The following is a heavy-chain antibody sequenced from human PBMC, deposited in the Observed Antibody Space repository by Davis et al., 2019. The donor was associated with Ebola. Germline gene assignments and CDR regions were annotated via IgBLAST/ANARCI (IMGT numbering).Heavy chain of an antibody. V-gene: IGHV3-21*01. J-gene: IGHJ6*02. Sequence: GESLKISCAASGFTFSSYWMHWVRQAPGKGLEWVSSISSSSSYIYYADSVKGRFTTSRDNAKNSLYLQMNSLRAEDTAVYYCARALVPAAIWDWDYGMDVWGQGTTVTVSS. D-gene: IGHD2-2*01. CDR2: ISSSSSYI. CDR3: ARALVPAAIWDWDYGMDV. CDR1: GFTFSSYW.